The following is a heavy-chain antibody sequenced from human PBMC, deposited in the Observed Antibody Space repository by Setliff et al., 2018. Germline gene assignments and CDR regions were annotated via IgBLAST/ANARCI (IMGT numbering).Heavy chain of an antibody. J-gene: IGHJ4*02. D-gene: IGHD2-21*01. CDR1: GFTFSTYW. CDR2: IGTDGSGT. V-gene: IGHV3-74*03. Sequence: GGSLRLSCAASGFTFSTYWMHWVRQVPGKGLVWVSRIGTDGSGTEYADAVKGRFTVSRDNAKNTLYLQMNRLRAEDTAVYYCARVIVGGGNTPFDLWGQGTLVTVSS. CDR3: ARVIVGGGNTPFDL.